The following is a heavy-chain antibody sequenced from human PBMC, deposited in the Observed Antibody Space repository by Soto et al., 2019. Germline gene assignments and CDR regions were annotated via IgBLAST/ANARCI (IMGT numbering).Heavy chain of an antibody. CDR1: GFSFISHW. D-gene: IGHD3-22*01. V-gene: IGHV5-51*01. CDR3: ARNRSYHYDRSGHLNIYDMDV. CDR2: VYPDDSDI. J-gene: IGHJ6*02. Sequence: GESLKISCKGSGFSFISHWIGWVRQMPGKGLEWMASVYPDDSDIRYNPSFQGQVTISADKSISTAYLQWSSLKASDTAMYYCARNRSYHYDRSGHLNIYDMDVWGQGTTVTVSS.